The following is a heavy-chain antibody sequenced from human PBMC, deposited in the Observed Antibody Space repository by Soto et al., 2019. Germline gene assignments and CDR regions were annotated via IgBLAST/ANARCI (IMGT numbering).Heavy chain of an antibody. D-gene: IGHD6-6*01. CDR3: GRGCSSAGRGGGMDV. J-gene: IGHJ6*02. Sequence: QVQLVQSGAEVKKPGSSVKVSCKASGGTFSSYAISWVRQAPGQGLEWMGGIIPIFGTANYAQKFQGRVTVTADESTGTAYMGVGRLGSGGPGVYFWGRGCSSAGRGGGMDVWGQGTTVTVSS. CDR1: GGTFSSYA. V-gene: IGHV1-69*01. CDR2: IIPIFGTA.